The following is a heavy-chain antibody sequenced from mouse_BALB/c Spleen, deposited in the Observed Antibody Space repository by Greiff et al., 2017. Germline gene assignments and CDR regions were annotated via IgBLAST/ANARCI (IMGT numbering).Heavy chain of an antibody. CDR3: ARGGTRAMDY. CDR1: GYTFTSYW. J-gene: IGHJ4*01. D-gene: IGHD2-14*01. Sequence: QVQLQQSGAELVKPGASVKLSCKASGYTFTSYWMHWVKQRPGQGLEWIGEINPSNGRTNYNEKFKSKATLTVDKSSSTAYMQLSSLTSEDSAVYYCARGGTRAMDYWGQGTSVTVSS. CDR2: INPSNGRT. V-gene: IGHV1S81*02.